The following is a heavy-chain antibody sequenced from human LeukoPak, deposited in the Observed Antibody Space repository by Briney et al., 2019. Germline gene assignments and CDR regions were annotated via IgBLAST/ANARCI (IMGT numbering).Heavy chain of an antibody. Sequence: PGGSLRLSCAAYGFTFSNYAMTWVRQAPGKGLEWVSVISGSGGSTYYADSVKGRFTISRDNSKNTLYLQLNSLRAEDTAVYYCARGAVNRYNWNDDNYYYYYMDVWGKGTTVIISS. CDR3: ARGAVNRYNWNDDNYYYYYMDV. CDR1: GFTFSNYA. J-gene: IGHJ6*03. D-gene: IGHD1-1*01. V-gene: IGHV3-23*01. CDR2: ISGSGGST.